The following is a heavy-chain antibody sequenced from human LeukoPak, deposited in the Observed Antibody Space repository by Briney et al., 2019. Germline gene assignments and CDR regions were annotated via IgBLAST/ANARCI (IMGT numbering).Heavy chain of an antibody. D-gene: IGHD3-10*01. V-gene: IGHV1-24*01. J-gene: IGHJ4*02. CDR1: GYTLTELS. CDR2: FDPEDGET. CDR3: ASGYGSGSPAF. Sequence: ASVKVSCKVSGYTLTELSMHWVRQAPGKGLEWMGGFDPEDGETIYAQKFQGRVTITADESTSTAYMELSSLRSEDTAVYYCASGYGSGSPAFWGQGTLVTVSS.